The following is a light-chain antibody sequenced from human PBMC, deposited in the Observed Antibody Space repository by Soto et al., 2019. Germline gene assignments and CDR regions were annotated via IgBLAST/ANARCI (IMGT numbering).Light chain of an antibody. V-gene: IGKV2-28*01. Sequence: DIVMTPSPLSLPVTPGEPASISCRSSQSLLHSNGYNYLDWYLQKPGQSPQLLIYLGSNRASGVHERFSGSGSGTDFTLKISRVEAEDVGVYYCMQALQTPYTFGRGTKLEIK. J-gene: IGKJ2*01. CDR1: QSLLHSNGYNY. CDR2: LGS. CDR3: MQALQTPYT.